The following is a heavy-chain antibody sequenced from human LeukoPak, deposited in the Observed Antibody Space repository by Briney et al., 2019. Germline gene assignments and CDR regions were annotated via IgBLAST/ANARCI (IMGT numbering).Heavy chain of an antibody. J-gene: IGHJ4*02. V-gene: IGHV3-23*01. CDR2: VSGSGGST. CDR3: AKDLGYSYGTPDY. Sequence: GGSLRLSCAASGFTFSSYAMNWVRQAPGKGLEWVSAVSGSGGSTYYADSVKGRFTISRDNSKSTLYLQMNSLRAEDTAVYYCAKDLGYSYGTPDYWGQGTLVTVSS. CDR1: GFTFSSYA. D-gene: IGHD5-18*01.